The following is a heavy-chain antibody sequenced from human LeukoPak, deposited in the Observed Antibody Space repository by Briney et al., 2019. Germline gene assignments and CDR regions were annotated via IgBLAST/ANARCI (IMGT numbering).Heavy chain of an antibody. CDR2: VKRKIDGETT. D-gene: IGHD1-14*01. J-gene: IGHJ4*02. CDR3: TTDTGLY. CDR1: GFTISGAW. V-gene: IGHV3-15*05. Sequence: GGSLRLSCAASGFTISGAWMTWVRQAPGKGLEWVGRVKRKIDGETTDYAAPVKGRFTISRDDSKNMAFLQMNSLKTEDTAIYYCTTDTGLYWGQGTLVTVSS.